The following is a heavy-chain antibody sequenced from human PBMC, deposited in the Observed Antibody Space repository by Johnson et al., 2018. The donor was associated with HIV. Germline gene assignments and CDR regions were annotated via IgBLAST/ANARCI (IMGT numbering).Heavy chain of an antibody. CDR1: GFTFSSYW. V-gene: IGHV3-7*03. J-gene: IGHJ3*01. CDR3: RIYSYGGGGPFEF. Sequence: EVQLVESGGGLVQPGGSLRLSCAASGFTFSSYWMSWVRQAPGKGLEWVANIKQDGSEKYYVDSVKGRVTISRDDSKNTLFLQMNSLRVEDTAIYYCRIYSYGGGGPFEFWGQGTMVTVSS. D-gene: IGHD5-18*01. CDR2: IKQDGSEK.